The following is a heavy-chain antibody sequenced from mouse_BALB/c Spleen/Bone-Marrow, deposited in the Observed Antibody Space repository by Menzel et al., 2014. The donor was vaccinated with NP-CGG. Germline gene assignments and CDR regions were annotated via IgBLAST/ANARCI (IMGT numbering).Heavy chain of an antibody. CDR1: GYTFTDYA. V-gene: IGHV1S137*01. J-gene: IGHJ4*01. CDR2: ISTYYGDA. Sequence: VQVVESGAELVRPGVSVKISCKGSGYTFTDYAMHWVKQSHAKSLEWIGVISTYYGDASYNQKFKGKATMTVDESSSTAYMELARLTSEDSAIYYCASGNYYHAMDYWGQGTSVTVSS. D-gene: IGHD2-1*01. CDR3: ASGNYYHAMDY.